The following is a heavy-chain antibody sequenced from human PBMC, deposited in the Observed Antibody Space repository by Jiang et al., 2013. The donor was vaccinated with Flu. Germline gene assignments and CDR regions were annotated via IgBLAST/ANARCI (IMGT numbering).Heavy chain of an antibody. CDR2: INWKGEAI. D-gene: IGHD1-20*01. CDR3: TRGNTGYNSGHFDY. CDR1: GFTFNDFA. J-gene: IGHJ4*02. V-gene: IGHV3-9*01. Sequence: VQLLESGGGLVQPGGSLRLSCAASGFTFNDFALHWVRHPPGKGLEWVSGINWKGEAIGYADSVEGRFTISRDNAKNSLSLQMNSLRTEDTAFYFCTRGNTGYNSGHFDYWGQGILVTVSS.